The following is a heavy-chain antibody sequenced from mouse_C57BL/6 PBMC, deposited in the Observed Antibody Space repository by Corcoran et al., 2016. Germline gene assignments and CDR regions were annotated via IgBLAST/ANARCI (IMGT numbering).Heavy chain of an antibody. CDR3: ARENMVTDYFDY. CDR1: GYTFTTYG. V-gene: IGHV9-3*01. CDR2: INTYSGVP. Sequence: QIQLVQSGPELKKPGETVKISCKASGYTFTTYGMSWVKQAPGKGLKWMGWINTYSGVPTYADDFKGRFAFSLETSASTAYLQINNLKNEDTATYFCARENMVTDYFDYWGQGTTLTVSS. J-gene: IGHJ2*01. D-gene: IGHD2-2*01.